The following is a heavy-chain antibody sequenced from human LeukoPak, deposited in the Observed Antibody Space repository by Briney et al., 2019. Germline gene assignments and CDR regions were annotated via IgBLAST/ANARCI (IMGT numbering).Heavy chain of an antibody. CDR2: TYYRSKWST. J-gene: IGHJ4*02. Sequence: SQTLSLTCAISGDSVSSNSAAWNWIRQSPARGLELLGRTYYRSKWSTNYAVSVRSRISINPDTSKNQFSLQLNSVTPEDTAVYFCARARDYGDISFDSWGQGTLVTVSS. CDR3: ARARDYGDISFDS. V-gene: IGHV6-1*01. D-gene: IGHD4-17*01. CDR1: GDSVSSNSAA.